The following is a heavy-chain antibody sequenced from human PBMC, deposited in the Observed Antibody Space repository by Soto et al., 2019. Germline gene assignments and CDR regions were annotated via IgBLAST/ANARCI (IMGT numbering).Heavy chain of an antibody. CDR3: AKNLMDDILTTNNNYYYGMDV. J-gene: IGHJ6*02. CDR1: GFSFSTYA. V-gene: IGHV3-23*01. CDR2: ISGSVGST. Sequence: PGGSLRLSCAASGFSFSTYAMTWVRQAPGKGLEWVSTISGSVGSTYYADSVKGRFTISRDNSKNTLYLQMNSLRAEDTAAYYCAKNLMDDILTTNNNYYYGMDVWGQGTTVTVSS. D-gene: IGHD3-9*01.